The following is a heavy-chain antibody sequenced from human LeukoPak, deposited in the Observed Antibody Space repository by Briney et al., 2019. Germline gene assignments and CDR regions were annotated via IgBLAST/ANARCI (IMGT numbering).Heavy chain of an antibody. D-gene: IGHD3-22*01. CDR1: GFTFSSYA. Sequence: PGGSLRLSRAASGFTFSSYAMHWVRQAPGKGLEWVAVISYDGSNKYYADSVKGRFTISRDNSKNTLYLQMNSLRAEDTAVYYCARAKYYYDSSGGGYYFDYWGQGTLVTVSS. V-gene: IGHV3-30*04. CDR3: ARAKYYYDSSGGGYYFDY. CDR2: ISYDGSNK. J-gene: IGHJ4*02.